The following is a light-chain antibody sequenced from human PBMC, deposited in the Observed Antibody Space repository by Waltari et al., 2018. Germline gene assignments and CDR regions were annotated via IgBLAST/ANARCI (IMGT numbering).Light chain of an antibody. CDR3: CSFAGSNNLGL. CDR2: DVS. J-gene: IGLJ2*01. Sequence: QSALTQPRSVSGSPGQSVTISCTGTSSAVGGYNYVSWYQHHPGKAPKLIIYDVSRRPSGVPDRFSGSKSANTASLTISGLQAEDEADYFCCSFAGSNNLGLFGGGTKLTVL. CDR1: SSAVGGYNY. V-gene: IGLV2-11*01.